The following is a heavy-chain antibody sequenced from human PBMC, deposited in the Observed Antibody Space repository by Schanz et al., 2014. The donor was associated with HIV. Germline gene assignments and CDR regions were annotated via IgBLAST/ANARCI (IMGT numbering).Heavy chain of an antibody. CDR1: GYTFTNYG. CDR3: ARVGSGSYYVRYFDY. J-gene: IGHJ4*02. D-gene: IGHD3-10*01. CDR2: ISGYIGNT. Sequence: QVQLVQSGAEVKKPGASVTVSCKASGYTFTNYGINWVRQAPGQGLEWMGWISGYIGNTNYAQKLQGRVTMTTDTSTSTAYMELRSLRSDDTAVYYCARVGSGSYYVRYFDYWGQGTLVTVSS. V-gene: IGHV1-18*01.